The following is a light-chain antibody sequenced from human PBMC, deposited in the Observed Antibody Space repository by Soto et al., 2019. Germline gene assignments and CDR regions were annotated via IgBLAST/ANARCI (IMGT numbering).Light chain of an antibody. CDR2: GAS. CDR1: QSVSSSY. CDR3: QLYGSSPWGT. Sequence: EIVLTQSPGTLSLSPGERATLSCRASQSVSSSYLAWYQQKPGQAPRLLIYGASSRATGIPDRFSGSGSGTDFTLTISRLEPEDFAVYYCQLYGSSPWGTFGQGTKVDIK. J-gene: IGKJ1*01. V-gene: IGKV3-20*01.